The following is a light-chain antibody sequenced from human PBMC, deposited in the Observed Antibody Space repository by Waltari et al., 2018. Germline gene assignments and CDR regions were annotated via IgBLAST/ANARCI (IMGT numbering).Light chain of an antibody. CDR2: GAS. Sequence: EIVMTQSPATLSVSPGERATLSCRASQSVSSNLAWYQQIPVQAPRLLIYGASTRATGIPARFTGSGSGTEFTLTISSMQSEDIAVYYCQQYNNWPGTFGQGTKVEIK. CDR3: QQYNNWPGT. V-gene: IGKV3-15*01. CDR1: QSVSSN. J-gene: IGKJ1*01.